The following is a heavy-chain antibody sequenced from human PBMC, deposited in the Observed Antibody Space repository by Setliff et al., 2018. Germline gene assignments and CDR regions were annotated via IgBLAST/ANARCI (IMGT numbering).Heavy chain of an antibody. D-gene: IGHD6-6*01. J-gene: IGHJ5*02. CDR1: GGTFSHYY. CDR3: ARGRNVAARLLDT. Sequence: PSETLSLTCAAYGGTFSHYYWTWIRQSPGKGLEWIGEINHSGSTNYNPSLKSRVTISIDTSKDQFSLRMSSVSAADAAIYYCARGRNVAARLLDTWGQGSRVT. CDR2: INHSGST. V-gene: IGHV4-34*01.